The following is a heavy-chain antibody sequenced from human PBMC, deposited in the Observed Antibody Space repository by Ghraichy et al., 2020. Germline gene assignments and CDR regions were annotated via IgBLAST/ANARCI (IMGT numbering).Heavy chain of an antibody. D-gene: IGHD3-10*01. J-gene: IGHJ5*02. CDR2: INAGNGNT. Sequence: ASVKVSCKASGYMFTGYAMHWVLQSPGERLEWMGWINAGNGNTKYSQKFQGRVTLTRDTSANTAYMELSSLRSEDTAVYYCVLGGSGSYPSGSFDPWGQGTLVTVSS. CDR3: VLGGSGSYPSGSFDP. V-gene: IGHV1-3*01. CDR1: GYMFTGYA.